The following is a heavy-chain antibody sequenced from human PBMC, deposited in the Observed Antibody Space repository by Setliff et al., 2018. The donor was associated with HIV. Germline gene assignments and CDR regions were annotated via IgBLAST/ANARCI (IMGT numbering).Heavy chain of an antibody. V-gene: IGHV1-2*02. CDR1: GYTFTGYY. CDR3: ARGFTYRGYYYGSGSYYYIQQPFDY. CDR2: INPNSGGT. D-gene: IGHD3-10*01. Sequence: ASVKVSCKASGYTFTGYYMHWVRQAPGQGLAWMGWINPNSGGTNYAQKFQGRVTMTRDTSISTAYMELSRLRSDDTAVYYCARGFTYRGYYYGSGSYYYIQQPFDYWGQGTLVTVSS. J-gene: IGHJ4*02.